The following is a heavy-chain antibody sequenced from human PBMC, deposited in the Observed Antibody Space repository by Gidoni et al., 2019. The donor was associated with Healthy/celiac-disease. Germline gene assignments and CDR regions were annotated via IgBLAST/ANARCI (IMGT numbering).Heavy chain of an antibody. Sequence: QVQLVQSGAEVKTHGSSVKVSCKASGGNFSTYGISWVRQATGPGLEWVGGIVPVFGTGDDAQKFQGRVTITADESTSTAYMELSNLRSDDTAVYDWARKGERWDVLEKFYFGVDVWGQGTTVTVSS. D-gene: IGHD3-10*01. V-gene: IGHV1-69*01. CDR3: ARKGERWDVLEKFYFGVDV. CDR1: GGNFSTYG. J-gene: IGHJ6*02. CDR2: IVPVFGTG.